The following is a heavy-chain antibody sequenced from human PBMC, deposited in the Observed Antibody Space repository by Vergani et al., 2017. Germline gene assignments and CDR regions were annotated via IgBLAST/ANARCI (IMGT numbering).Heavy chain of an antibody. J-gene: IGHJ4*02. CDR1: GGTFSSYA. Sequence: QVQLVQSGAEVKKPGSSVKVSCKASGGTFSSYAISWVRQAPGQGLEWMGGIIPNFGTANYAQKFQGRVTITADESTSTAYMELSSLRSEDTAVYYCARGARGREGPDYDSSGYYYWGQGTLVTVSS. V-gene: IGHV1-69*01. CDR3: ARGARGREGPDYDSSGYYY. D-gene: IGHD3-22*01. CDR2: IIPNFGTA.